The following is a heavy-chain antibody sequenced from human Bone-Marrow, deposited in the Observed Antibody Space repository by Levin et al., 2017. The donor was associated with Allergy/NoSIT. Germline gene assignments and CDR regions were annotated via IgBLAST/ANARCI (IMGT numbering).Heavy chain of an antibody. V-gene: IGHV3-30*18. D-gene: IGHD2-15*01. CDR1: GFAFSNYG. Sequence: PSETLSLTCAASGFAFSNYGMHWVRQAPGKGLEWVTFISYDGSNKYYTDSVKGRFTISRDNSKTTLHLQMNSLRGEDTAVYYCAKDRSGEVVPDYWGQGTLVTVSS. CDR3: AKDRSGEVVPDY. CDR2: ISYDGSNK. J-gene: IGHJ4*02.